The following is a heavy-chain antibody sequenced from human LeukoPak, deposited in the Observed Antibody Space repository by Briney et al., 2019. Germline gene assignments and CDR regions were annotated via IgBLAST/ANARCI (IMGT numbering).Heavy chain of an antibody. CDR2: ITPNSDVT. D-gene: IGHD5-24*01. CDR3: AKDNGYPVQGPDPYYFDS. J-gene: IGHJ4*02. Sequence: PSVKVSCKASGYTFTSYYIHCVRHAPGQGLECMGWITPNSDVTKYAQKFRGRVTLTRVTSISTAYMELTNLTSDDTAVYYCAKDNGYPVQGPDPYYFDSWGQGTLVTVSS. V-gene: IGHV1-2*02. CDR1: GYTFTSYY.